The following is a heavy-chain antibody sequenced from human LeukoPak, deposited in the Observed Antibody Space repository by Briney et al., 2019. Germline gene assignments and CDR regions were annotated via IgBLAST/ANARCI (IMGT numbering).Heavy chain of an antibody. J-gene: IGHJ4*02. CDR2: MSYDGSNK. V-gene: IGHV3-30*04. CDR1: GFTFSSCA. Sequence: GRSLRLSCAASGFTFSSCAMHWVRQAPGKGLEWVAVMSYDGSNKYYADSVKGRFTISRDNSKNTLYLQMNSLRAEDTAVYYCARRRSGTPDYWGQGTLVTVSS. CDR3: ARRRSGTPDY. D-gene: IGHD6-13*01.